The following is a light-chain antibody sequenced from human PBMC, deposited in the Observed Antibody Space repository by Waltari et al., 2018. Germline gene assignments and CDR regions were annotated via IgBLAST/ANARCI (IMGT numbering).Light chain of an antibody. J-gene: IGKJ1*01. CDR2: GAS. CDR3: QHYVRLPAT. CDR1: QSVRGS. V-gene: IGKV3-20*01. Sequence: EIVLTQSPGTLSLSPGERATLSCRASQSVRGSLAWYQQKAGQAPRLLIYGASSRATRIPDRFSGSGSGTDFSLTISRLEPEDFAVYYCQHYVRLPATFGQGTKVEI.